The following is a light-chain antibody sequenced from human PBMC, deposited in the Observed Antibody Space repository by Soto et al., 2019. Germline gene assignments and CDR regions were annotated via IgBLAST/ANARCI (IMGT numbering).Light chain of an antibody. V-gene: IGKV1-5*01. CDR2: DAS. CDR3: QQYNSYSQT. J-gene: IGKJ4*01. Sequence: IQMTQSPSTLSASVGDRVTITCRASQSISSWLAWYQQKPGKAPKLLIHDASSLESGVPSRFSGSGSGTEFTLTISSLQPDDFATYYCQQYNSYSQTFGGGTKVDIK. CDR1: QSISSW.